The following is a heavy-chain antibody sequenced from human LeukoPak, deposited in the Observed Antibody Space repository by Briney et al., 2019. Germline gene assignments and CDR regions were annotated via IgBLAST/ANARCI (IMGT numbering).Heavy chain of an antibody. CDR3: ARDDYYDSSGGDY. D-gene: IGHD3-22*01. Sequence: WVRQPPGKGLEWIGYIYYSGSTYYNPSLKSRVTISVDTSKNQFSLKLSSVTAADTAVYYCARDDYYDSSGGDYWGQGTLVTVSS. CDR2: IYYSGST. J-gene: IGHJ4*02. V-gene: IGHV4-30-4*01.